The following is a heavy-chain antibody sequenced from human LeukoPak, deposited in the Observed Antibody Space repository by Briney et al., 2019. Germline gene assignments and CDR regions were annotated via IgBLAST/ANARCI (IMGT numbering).Heavy chain of an antibody. D-gene: IGHD3-3*01. V-gene: IGHV1-69*05. CDR2: IIPIFGIA. Sequence: SVKVSCKASGGTFSSYAISWVRQAPGQGLEWMGRIIPIFGIANYAQKFQGRVTITTDESTSTAYMELSSLRSEDTAVYYCARSPTYDFWSGSPDYWGQGTLVTVSS. CDR3: ARSPTYDFWSGSPDY. J-gene: IGHJ4*02. CDR1: GGTFSSYA.